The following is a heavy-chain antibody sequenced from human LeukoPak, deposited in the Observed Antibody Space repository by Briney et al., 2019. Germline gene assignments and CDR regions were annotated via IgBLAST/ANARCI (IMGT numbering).Heavy chain of an antibody. V-gene: IGHV3-23*01. Sequence: GGSLRLSCEASGFGFSSYAMNWVRQAPGKGLEWVSSITGDGGSTFNADSVKGRFTISRDNSRNTLYLQIHNLRAEDTAVYYCAKGRYSTSHYLADDWGQGTLVTVSS. CDR1: GFGFSSYA. CDR3: AKGRYSTSHYLADD. J-gene: IGHJ4*02. D-gene: IGHD6-6*01. CDR2: ITGDGGST.